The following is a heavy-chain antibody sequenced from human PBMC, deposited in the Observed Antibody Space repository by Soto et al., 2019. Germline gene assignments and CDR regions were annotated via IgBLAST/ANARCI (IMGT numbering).Heavy chain of an antibody. Sequence: LSCRAAGMTVSENYSSGIGQARGKGLEWVSYISSSGSIIYYADSVKGRFTISRDNAKNSLYLQMNSLRAEDTAVYYCARYLGYYESDGYFDYWGQGALVTVSS. D-gene: IGHD3-22*01. CDR3: ARYLGYYESDGYFDY. J-gene: IGHJ4*02. CDR2: ISSSGSII. V-gene: IGHV3-11*01. CDR1: GMTVSENY.